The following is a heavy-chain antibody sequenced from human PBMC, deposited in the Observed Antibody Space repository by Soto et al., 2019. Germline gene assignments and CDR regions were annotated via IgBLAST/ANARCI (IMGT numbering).Heavy chain of an antibody. CDR2: IIPIFGTA. Sequence: SVKVSCKASGGTFSSYAISWVRQAPGQGLEWMGGIIPIFGTANYAQKFQGRVTITADESTSTAYMELSSLRSEDTAVYYCARASAAPDYDFWSGSPWFDPWGQGTRVTVSS. CDR1: GGTFSSYA. J-gene: IGHJ5*02. V-gene: IGHV1-69*13. D-gene: IGHD3-3*01. CDR3: ARASAAPDYDFWSGSPWFDP.